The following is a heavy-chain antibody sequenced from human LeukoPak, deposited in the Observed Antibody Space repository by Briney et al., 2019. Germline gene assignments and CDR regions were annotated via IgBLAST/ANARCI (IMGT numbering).Heavy chain of an antibody. J-gene: IGHJ3*02. CDR2: ISEYNGNT. Sequence: GASVKVPCKASGYTFNRYGISWVRQAPGQGLEWMGWISEYNGNTKYAQKFQGRVTMTTDTSTSTAYMELRSLRSDDTAVYYCTKDFRSRNIVGATPDAFDIWGQGTMVIVSS. D-gene: IGHD1-26*01. V-gene: IGHV1-18*01. CDR3: TKDFRSRNIVGATPDAFDI. CDR1: GYTFNRYG.